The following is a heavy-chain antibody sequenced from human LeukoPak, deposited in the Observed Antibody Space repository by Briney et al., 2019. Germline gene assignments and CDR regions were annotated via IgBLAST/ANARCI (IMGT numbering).Heavy chain of an antibody. D-gene: IGHD6-19*01. CDR3: AKAGIGVVGYFDY. CDR2: ISYDGSNK. V-gene: IGHV3-30*18. CDR1: GFTFSSYG. J-gene: IGHJ4*02. Sequence: GGSLRLSCAASGFTFSSYGMHWVRQAPGKGLEWVAVISYDGSNKYYADSVKGRFTISRDNSKNTLYLQMNSLRAEDTAVYYCAKAGIGVVGYFDYWGQGTLVTVSS.